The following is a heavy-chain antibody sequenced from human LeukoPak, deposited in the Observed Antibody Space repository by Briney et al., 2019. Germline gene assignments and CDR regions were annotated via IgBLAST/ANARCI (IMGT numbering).Heavy chain of an antibody. Sequence: SETLSLTCAVSGASISSSNWWSWVRQPPGKGLEWIGEIYHSGSTNYNPSLKSRVTISVDTSKNQFSLKLSSVTAADTAVYYCARDGDHYYMDVWGKGTTVTVSS. CDR3: ARDGDHYYMDV. D-gene: IGHD2-21*01. CDR1: GASISSSNW. J-gene: IGHJ6*03. CDR2: IYHSGST. V-gene: IGHV4-4*02.